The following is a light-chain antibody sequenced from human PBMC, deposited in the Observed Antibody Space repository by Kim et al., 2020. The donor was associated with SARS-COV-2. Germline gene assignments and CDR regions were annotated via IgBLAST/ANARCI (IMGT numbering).Light chain of an antibody. J-gene: IGLJ1*01. Sequence: SSELTQDPAVSVALGQAVRITCQGDSLRRFYASWYQQRPGQAPRLVIYGKNSRPSGIPDRFSGSTSGNTAVLTITGAQAEDEADYYCNSRDSSDNRRDVFGAGTKVTVL. CDR1: SLRRFY. V-gene: IGLV3-19*01. CDR2: GKN. CDR3: NSRDSSDNRRDV.